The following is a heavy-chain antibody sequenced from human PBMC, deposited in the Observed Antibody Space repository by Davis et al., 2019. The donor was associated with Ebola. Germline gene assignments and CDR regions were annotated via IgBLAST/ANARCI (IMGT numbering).Heavy chain of an antibody. D-gene: IGHD3-10*01. V-gene: IGHV4-59*01. J-gene: IGHJ6*02. Sequence: MPSETLSLTCAVYGGSFNIYYWNWVRQSPGKGLEWIGYIYYSGSTNYNPSLKSRVTISVDTSKNQFSLKLSSVTAADTAVYYCARDRVAYYYGSGGYYYYGMDVWGQGTTVTVSS. CDR3: ARDRVAYYYGSGGYYYYGMDV. CDR1: GGSFNIYY. CDR2: IYYSGST.